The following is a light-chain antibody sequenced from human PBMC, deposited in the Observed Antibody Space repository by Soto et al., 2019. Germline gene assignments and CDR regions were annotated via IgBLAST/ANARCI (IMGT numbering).Light chain of an antibody. Sequence: QAVVTQPPSVSGAPGQGVIISCTGSSSNIGAGYDVQWYQQLPGTAPKLLIYGNTNRPSGVPDRFSGSKSGTSASLAITGLQAEDEADYYCQSYDSSLSTHYVFGTGTKVTVL. CDR3: QSYDSSLSTHYV. J-gene: IGLJ1*01. V-gene: IGLV1-40*01. CDR2: GNT. CDR1: SSNIGAGYD.